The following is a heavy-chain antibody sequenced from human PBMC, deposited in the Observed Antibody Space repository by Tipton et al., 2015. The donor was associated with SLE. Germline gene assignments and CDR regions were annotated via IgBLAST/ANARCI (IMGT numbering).Heavy chain of an antibody. CDR1: GGSFRAYY. CDR2: IKHSGST. J-gene: IGHJ1*01. V-gene: IGHV4-34*01. D-gene: IGHD5/OR15-5a*01. CDR3: ARAGRGPLDIGSRCFQL. Sequence: TLSLTCAVYGGSFRAYYWTWIRQPPGKGLEWIGEIKHSGSTNYKPSLESRLPVSVDTSKSQFSLKLSSITVADTAVYYCARAGRGPLDIGSRCFQLWVQGTLVTASS.